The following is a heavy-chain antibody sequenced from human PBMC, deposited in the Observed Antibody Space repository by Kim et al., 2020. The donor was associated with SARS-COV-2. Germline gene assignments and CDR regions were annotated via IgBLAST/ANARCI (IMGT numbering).Heavy chain of an antibody. CDR1: GGSISISTYY. V-gene: IGHV4-39*01. J-gene: IGHJ3*02. D-gene: IGHD3-10*01. Sequence: SETLSLTCTVSGGSISISTYYWGWIRQPPGKGLEWIGSIYDSGSTYYNSSLKSRVTISVDTSKNQFSLKLSSVTAADTAVYYCARLGGYGSGSYSSVGAFDSWGQGTLVTVSS. CDR3: ARLGGYGSGSYSSVGAFDS. CDR2: IYDSGST.